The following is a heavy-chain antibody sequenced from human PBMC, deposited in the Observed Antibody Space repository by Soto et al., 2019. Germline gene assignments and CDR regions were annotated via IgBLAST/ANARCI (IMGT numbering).Heavy chain of an antibody. CDR1: GFSLSTTGVG. CDR2: IYWDDDK. Sequence: QITLKESGPTLVKPTQTLTLTCTFSGFSLSTTGVGVGWIRQPPGKALDWLALIYWDDDKRYSPSLKSRLTITKETSKNQVVLTMTIMDPIDTAKYYCVYATPVTTGGDYCGQGTLVTESS. CDR3: VYATPVTTGGDY. J-gene: IGHJ4*02. D-gene: IGHD4-17*01. V-gene: IGHV2-5*02.